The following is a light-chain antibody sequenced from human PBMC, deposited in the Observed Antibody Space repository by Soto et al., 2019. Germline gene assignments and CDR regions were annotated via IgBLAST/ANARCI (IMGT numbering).Light chain of an antibody. V-gene: IGKV2-40*01. Sequence: EIVMTQTPLSLPVTPGEPASISCRSSQSLLDSDDGNTYLDWYLQKSGQSPQLLIYTLSNRASGVPDRFSGSGSGTDFTLKISRVEAEDVGVYYCMQRVVFPWTFGQGTKVEIK. CDR3: MQRVVFPWT. CDR2: TLS. CDR1: QSLLDSDDGNTY. J-gene: IGKJ1*01.